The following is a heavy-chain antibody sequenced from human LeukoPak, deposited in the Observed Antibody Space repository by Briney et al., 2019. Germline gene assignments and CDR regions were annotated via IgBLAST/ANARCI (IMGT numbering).Heavy chain of an antibody. V-gene: IGHV3-74*01. Sequence: PGGSLRLSCAASGFTFSSYWMHWVRQAPGKGLVWVSRINSDGSSTSYADSVKGRSTISRDNAKNTLYLQMNSLRAEDTAVYYCARAGYDSSGYFWGFDYWGQGTLVTVSS. D-gene: IGHD3-22*01. J-gene: IGHJ4*02. CDR3: ARAGYDSSGYFWGFDY. CDR1: GFTFSSYW. CDR2: INSDGSST.